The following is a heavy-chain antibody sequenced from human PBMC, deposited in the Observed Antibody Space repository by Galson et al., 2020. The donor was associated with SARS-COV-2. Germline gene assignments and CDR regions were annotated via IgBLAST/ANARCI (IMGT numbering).Heavy chain of an antibody. V-gene: IGHV3-64D*06. Sequence: GESLKISCSASGFTFSSYAMHWVRQAPGKKLEYVLGIISSGGSTYYADSVKGRFTTSRDNSKNTLYLQMSSLTAEDTAVYYCVKVLPGYYYYMHVWGKGTTVTVSS. CDR1: GFTFSSYA. D-gene: IGHD2-8*02. CDR2: IISSGGST. CDR3: VKVLPGYYYYMHV. J-gene: IGHJ6*03.